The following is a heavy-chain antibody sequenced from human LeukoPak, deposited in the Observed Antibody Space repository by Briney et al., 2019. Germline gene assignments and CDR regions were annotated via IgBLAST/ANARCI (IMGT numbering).Heavy chain of an antibody. Sequence: GGSLRLSCAASGFTFSSYSMNWVRQAPGKALEWVSSITSSSSYIYYADSVKGRLTISRDNAKDSLYLQMNSLRGEDTAVYYCASEAKFWSGYELDYWGQGTLVTVSS. CDR3: ASEAKFWSGYELDY. J-gene: IGHJ4*02. CDR1: GFTFSSYS. CDR2: ITSSSSYI. D-gene: IGHD3-3*01. V-gene: IGHV3-21*01.